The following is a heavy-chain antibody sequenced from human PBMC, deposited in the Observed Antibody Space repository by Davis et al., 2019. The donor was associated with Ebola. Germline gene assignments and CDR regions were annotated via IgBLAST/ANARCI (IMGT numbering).Heavy chain of an antibody. D-gene: IGHD6-19*01. Sequence: SETLSLTCAVSGGSISSGGYSWSWIRQPPGKGLEWIGYIYHSGSTYYNPSLKSRVTISVDRSKNQFSLKLSSVTAADTAVYYCARAISGYSSGWTYHFDYWGQGTLVTVSS. V-gene: IGHV4-30-2*01. CDR2: IYHSGST. CDR3: ARAISGYSSGWTYHFDY. J-gene: IGHJ4*02. CDR1: GGSISSGGYS.